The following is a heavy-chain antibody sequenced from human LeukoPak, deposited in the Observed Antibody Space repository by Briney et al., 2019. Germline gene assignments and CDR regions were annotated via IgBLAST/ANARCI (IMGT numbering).Heavy chain of an antibody. J-gene: IGHJ4*02. Sequence: SETLSLTCTVSGGSVSSGSDCWSWIRQPPGKGLEWIGYIYYSGSTNYNPSLKSRVTISVDTSKNQFSLKLSSVTAADTAVYYCARVIGYSGYDAFDYWGQGTLVTVSS. D-gene: IGHD5-12*01. V-gene: IGHV4-61*01. CDR3: ARVIGYSGYDAFDY. CDR2: IYYSGST. CDR1: GGSVSSGSDC.